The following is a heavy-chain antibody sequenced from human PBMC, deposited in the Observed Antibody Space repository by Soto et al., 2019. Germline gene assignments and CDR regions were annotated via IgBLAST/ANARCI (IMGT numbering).Heavy chain of an antibody. J-gene: IGHJ4*02. CDR3: ARLWSEREPNFDH. D-gene: IGHD1-26*01. CDR1: GFTFSDSA. V-gene: IGHV3-73*01. CDR2: IRSKANNYAT. Sequence: PVGSLRLSCAASGFTFSDSAMHWVHQASGKGLEWVGRIRSKANNYATVYAASVKGRFTISRDDSKNTAYLQMNSLKTEDTAVYFCARLWSEREPNFDHWGRGTLVTVSS.